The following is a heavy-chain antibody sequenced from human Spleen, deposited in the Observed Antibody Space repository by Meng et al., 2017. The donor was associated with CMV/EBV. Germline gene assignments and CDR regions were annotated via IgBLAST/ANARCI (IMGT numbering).Heavy chain of an antibody. CDR1: GFTFSVYS. D-gene: IGHD4-17*01. CDR3: TREFLPSDYGDYPDY. Sequence: GESLKISCTASGFTFSVYSMNWVRQAPGKGLEWVSSISSSSSFISYVDSVKGRFTISRDNAENSLYLQMNSLRADDTAVYYCTREFLPSDYGDYPDYWGLGTLVTVSS. J-gene: IGHJ4*02. CDR2: ISSSSSFI. V-gene: IGHV3-21*01.